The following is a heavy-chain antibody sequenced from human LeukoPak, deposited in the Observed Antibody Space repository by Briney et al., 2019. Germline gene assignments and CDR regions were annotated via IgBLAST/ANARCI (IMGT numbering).Heavy chain of an antibody. CDR1: GDSVSSNSAA. V-gene: IGHV6-1*01. Sequence: SQTLSLTCAISGDSVSSNSAAWNWIRQSPSRGLEWLGRTYYRSKWYNDYAVSVKSRITINPDTSKNQFSLQLNSMTPEDTAVYYCAREGIVVVPAATKKYYYYGMDVWGQGTTVTVSS. CDR3: AREGIVVVPAATKKYYYYGMDV. D-gene: IGHD2-2*01. CDR2: TYYRSKWYN. J-gene: IGHJ6*02.